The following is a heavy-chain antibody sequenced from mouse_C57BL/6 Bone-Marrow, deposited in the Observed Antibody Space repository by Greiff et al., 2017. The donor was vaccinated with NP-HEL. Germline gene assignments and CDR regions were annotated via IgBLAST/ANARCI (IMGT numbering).Heavy chain of an antibody. J-gene: IGHJ2*01. Sequence: DVHLVESEGGLVQPGSSMKLSCTASGFTFSDYYMAWVRQVPEKGLEWVANINYDGSSTYYLDSLKSRFIISRDNAKNILYLQMSSLKSEDTATYYCARGPLYGSSYFDYWGQGTTLTVSS. CDR3: ARGPLYGSSYFDY. V-gene: IGHV5-16*01. CDR1: GFTFSDYY. D-gene: IGHD1-1*01. CDR2: INYDGSST.